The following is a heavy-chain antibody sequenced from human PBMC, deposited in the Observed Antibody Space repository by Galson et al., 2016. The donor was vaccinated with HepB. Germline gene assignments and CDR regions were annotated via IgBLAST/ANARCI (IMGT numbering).Heavy chain of an antibody. CDR3: GGGPLYNDNIGYYYY. V-gene: IGHV3-48*02. D-gene: IGHD3-22*01. CDR2: ISSSSSVI. J-gene: IGHJ4*02. Sequence: SLRLSCAASGFTFSSYSMNWVRQAPGKGLEWLSYISSSSSVILYADSVKGRFSISRDNAKDSLYLQMTGLRDEDTAVYYCGGGPLYNDNIGYYYYWGQGTLVTVSP. CDR1: GFTFSSYS.